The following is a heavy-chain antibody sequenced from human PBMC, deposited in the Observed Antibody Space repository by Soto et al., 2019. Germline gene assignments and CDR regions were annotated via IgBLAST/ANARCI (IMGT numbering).Heavy chain of an antibody. CDR3: AIGGKARGVIRSYYYYMDV. Sequence: RSETLSLTCAVYGGSFSGYYWSWIRQPPGKGLEWIGEINHSGSTSYNPSLKSRVTISVDTSKNQFSLKLSSVTAADTAVYYCAIGGKARGVIRSYYYYMDVWGKGTTVTVSS. J-gene: IGHJ6*03. D-gene: IGHD3-10*01. CDR2: INHSGST. CDR1: GGSFSGYY. V-gene: IGHV4-34*01.